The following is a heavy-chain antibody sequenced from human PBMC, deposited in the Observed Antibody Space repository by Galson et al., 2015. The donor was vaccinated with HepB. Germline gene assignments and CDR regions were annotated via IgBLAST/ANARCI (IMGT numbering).Heavy chain of an antibody. Sequence: SETLSLTCAVYGGSFSGYYWSWIRQPPGKGLEWIGEINHSGSTNYNPSLKSRVTISVDTSKNQFSLKLSSVTAADTAVYYCARGVLGDIVVVVAGREPYYFDYWGQGTLVTVSS. CDR2: INHSGST. D-gene: IGHD2-15*01. CDR1: GGSFSGYY. J-gene: IGHJ4*02. V-gene: IGHV4-34*01. CDR3: ARGVLGDIVVVVAGREPYYFDY.